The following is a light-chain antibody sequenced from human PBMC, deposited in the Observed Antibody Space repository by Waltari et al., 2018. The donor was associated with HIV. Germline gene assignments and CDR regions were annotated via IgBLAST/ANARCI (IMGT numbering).Light chain of an antibody. J-gene: IGLJ3*02. CDR1: RLSTQY. V-gene: IGLV3-25*03. Sequence: SFELTQPPSVSVSPGQTAQTTCSGSRLSTQYGYWYQQKPGQAPVLVMSRDSERPSGIPERFSGSSSGTTVTLTISGVQAEDEADYYCQSADNSVTHLVCGGGTKLTVL. CDR2: RDS. CDR3: QSADNSVTHLV.